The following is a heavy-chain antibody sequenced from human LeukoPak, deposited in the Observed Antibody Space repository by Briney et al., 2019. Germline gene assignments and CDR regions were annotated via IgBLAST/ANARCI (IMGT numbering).Heavy chain of an antibody. CDR3: AIIAGESVDY. CDR2: INHSGST. Sequence: SETLSLTCAVYGGSFSGYYWSWIRQPPGEGLEWIGEINHSGSTNYNPSLKSRVTISVDTSKNQFSLKLSSVTAADTAVYYCAIIAGESVDYWGQGTLVTVSS. V-gene: IGHV4-34*01. D-gene: IGHD3-16*02. J-gene: IGHJ4*02. CDR1: GGSFSGYY.